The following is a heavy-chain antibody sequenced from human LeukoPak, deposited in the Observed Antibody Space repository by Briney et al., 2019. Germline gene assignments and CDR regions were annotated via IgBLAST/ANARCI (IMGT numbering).Heavy chain of an antibody. CDR1: GFTFSSYV. V-gene: IGHV3-23*01. CDR2: FSDSCCNT. CDR3: AMWAYGSGSYWEGIDY. Sequence: GGSLRLSCAASGFTFSSYVMIWVRQAPGKGLEWVSAFSDSCCNTYYADSVKGRFTISRDNSKNTLYLQMNSLSAEDTAIYYCAMWAYGSGSYWEGIDYWGQGNLVTVSS. D-gene: IGHD3-10*01. J-gene: IGHJ4*02.